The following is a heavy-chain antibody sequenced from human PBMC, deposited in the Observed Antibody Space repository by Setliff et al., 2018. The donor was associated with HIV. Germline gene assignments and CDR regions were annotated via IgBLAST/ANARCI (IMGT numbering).Heavy chain of an antibody. D-gene: IGHD1-20*01. CDR3: ARSQITYRNFDH. CDR1: GYTFTSYD. J-gene: IGHJ4*02. Sequence: ASVKVSCKASGYTFTSYDINWVRQATGQGLEWMGWMNPKSGNTGYAQKFQGRITMTRDTSISTAYMELSSLKSEDTAVYYCARSQITYRNFDHWGQGTLVTVSS. CDR2: MNPKSGNT. V-gene: IGHV1-8*01.